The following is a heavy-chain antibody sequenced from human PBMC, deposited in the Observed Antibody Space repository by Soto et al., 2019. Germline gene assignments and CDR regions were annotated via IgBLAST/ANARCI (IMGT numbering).Heavy chain of an antibody. Sequence: PSETLSLTCTVSGDSISSSYWSWIRQSPGKGLEWIGYIYYSGSTNYNASLKSRVTISVDTSKNQFSLSLKLSSVTAADTAVYYCARVYGDYLDYWGQGTLVTVSS. CDR1: GDSISSSY. D-gene: IGHD4-17*01. V-gene: IGHV4-59*01. J-gene: IGHJ4*02. CDR2: IYYSGST. CDR3: ARVYGDYLDY.